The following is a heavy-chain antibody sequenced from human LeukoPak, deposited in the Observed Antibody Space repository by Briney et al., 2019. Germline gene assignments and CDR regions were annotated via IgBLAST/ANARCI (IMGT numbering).Heavy chain of an antibody. D-gene: IGHD6-13*01. CDR3: ARRIAAAAPFDY. Sequence: ASVKVSCKASGYTFSSYGISWVRQAPGQGLEWMGWISAYNGDTNYAQKLQGRVTMTTDTSTSTAYMELRSLRSDDTAVYYCARRIAAAAPFDYWGQGTLVTVSS. CDR1: GYTFSSYG. J-gene: IGHJ4*02. CDR2: ISAYNGDT. V-gene: IGHV1-18*01.